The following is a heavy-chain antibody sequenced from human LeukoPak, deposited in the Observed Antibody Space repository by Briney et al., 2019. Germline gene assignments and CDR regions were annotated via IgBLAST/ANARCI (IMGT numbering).Heavy chain of an antibody. CDR3: ARVRGMEVTANWYFDL. V-gene: IGHV4-38-2*01. CDR1: GYSIRSGYY. CDR2: TYHSGST. D-gene: IGHD2-21*02. J-gene: IGHJ2*01. Sequence: SETLSLTCAVSGYSIRSGYYWGWIRQPPGKGREWFGGTYHSGSTFYKPSLKSRVTISVDASKNQFSLKLTSATAADTAVYYCARVRGMEVTANWYFDLWGRGTLVTVSS.